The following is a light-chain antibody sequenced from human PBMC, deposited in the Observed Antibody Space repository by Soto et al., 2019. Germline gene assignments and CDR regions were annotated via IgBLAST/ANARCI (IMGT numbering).Light chain of an antibody. CDR3: STWDDSLNGWV. J-gene: IGLJ3*02. V-gene: IGLV1-44*01. CDR2: NDD. CDR1: ISNIGKDT. Sequence: QSVLTQPPSVSGTPGLRVNISCSGGISNIGKDTVNWYQQLPGTAPKLLMFNDDKRPSGVPDRFSGSRSGTSASLAISGRQSDDEAVYFCSTWDDSLNGWVFGGGTKVPVL.